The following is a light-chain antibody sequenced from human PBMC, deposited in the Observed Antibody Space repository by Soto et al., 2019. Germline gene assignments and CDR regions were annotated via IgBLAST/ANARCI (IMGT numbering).Light chain of an antibody. V-gene: IGKV3-11*01. CDR3: HQYYTTFGS. CDR1: QSISEF. J-gene: IGKJ3*01. Sequence: VVLTQSPATLSLSPGERATLSCRASQSISEFLAWYQQKPGQAPRLLIYDASNRATGTPARFSGSGSGTDFTLTISSLEAEDVAVYYCHQYYTTFGSFGPGTKVDIK. CDR2: DAS.